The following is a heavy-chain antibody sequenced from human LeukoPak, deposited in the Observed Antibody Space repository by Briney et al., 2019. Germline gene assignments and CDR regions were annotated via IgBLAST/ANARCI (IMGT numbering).Heavy chain of an antibody. V-gene: IGHV4-34*01. CDR3: ARPMGYSGYDYYYYYGMDV. D-gene: IGHD5-12*01. CDR1: GGSFSGYY. J-gene: IGHJ6*02. Sequence: SETLSLTCAVYGGSFSGYYWSWIRQPPGKGLEWIGEINHSGSTNYNPSLKSRVTISVDTSKSQFSLKLSSVTAADTAVYYCARPMGYSGYDYYYYYGMDVWGQGTTVTVSS. CDR2: INHSGST.